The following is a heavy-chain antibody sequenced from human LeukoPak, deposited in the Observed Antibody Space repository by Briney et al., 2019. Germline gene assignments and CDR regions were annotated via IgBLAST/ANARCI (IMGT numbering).Heavy chain of an antibody. CDR2: INPNSGGT. D-gene: IGHD2-2*01. CDR3: AREPSYCSSTSCYYSTTDYYYMDV. J-gene: IGHJ6*03. Sequence: GASVKVSCKASGYTFTGYYMHWVRQAPGQGLEWMGWINPNSGGTNYAQKFQGRVTMTRDTSISTAYMELSRLRSDDTAVYYCAREPSYCSSTSCYYSTTDYYYMDVWGKGTTVIVSS. CDR1: GYTFTGYY. V-gene: IGHV1-2*02.